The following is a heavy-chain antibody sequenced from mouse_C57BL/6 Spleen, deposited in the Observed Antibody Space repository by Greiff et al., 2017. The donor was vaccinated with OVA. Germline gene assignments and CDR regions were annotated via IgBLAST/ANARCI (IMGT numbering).Heavy chain of an antibody. V-gene: IGHV1-50*01. CDR2: IDPSDSYT. D-gene: IGHD1-1*01. Sequence: VQLQQPGAELVKPGASVKLSCKASGYTFTSYWMQWVKQRPGQGLEWIGEIDPSDSYTNYNQKVKGKATLTVDTSSHTAYMQLSSLTSEDSAVYYCARSYYYGRSYDAMDYWGQGTSVTVSS. CDR3: ARSYYYGRSYDAMDY. CDR1: GYTFTSYW. J-gene: IGHJ4*01.